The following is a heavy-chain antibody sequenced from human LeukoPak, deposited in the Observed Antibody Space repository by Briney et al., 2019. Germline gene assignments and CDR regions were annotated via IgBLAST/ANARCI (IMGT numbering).Heavy chain of an antibody. V-gene: IGHV1-2*06. CDR3: ARRMEMANPIGYYFDY. D-gene: IGHD5-24*01. CDR2: INPNSGGT. CDR1: GYTFTGYY. J-gene: IGHJ4*02. Sequence: ASVKVSCKASGYTFTGYYMHWVRQAPGQGLEWMGRINPNSGGTNYAQKFQGRVTMTRDTSISTAYMELSRLRSDDTAVYYCARRMEMANPIGYYFDYWGQRTLVTVSS.